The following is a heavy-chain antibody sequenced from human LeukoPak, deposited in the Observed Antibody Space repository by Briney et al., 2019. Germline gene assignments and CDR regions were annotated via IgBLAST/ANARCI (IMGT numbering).Heavy chain of an antibody. CDR3: ARLTTVIYWYFDL. Sequence: SETLSLTCTVSNYSISSGYYWGWIRQPPGKGLEWIASVYHSGSTNYNPSLKSRVTISVDTSKNQFSLKLSSVTAADTAVYYCARLTTVIYWYFDLWGRGTLVTVSS. D-gene: IGHD4-17*01. J-gene: IGHJ2*01. CDR2: VYHSGST. V-gene: IGHV4-38-2*02. CDR1: NYSISSGYY.